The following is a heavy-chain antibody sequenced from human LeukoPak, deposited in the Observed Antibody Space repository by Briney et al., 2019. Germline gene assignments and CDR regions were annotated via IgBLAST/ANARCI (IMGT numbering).Heavy chain of an antibody. Sequence: SETLSLTCTVSGGSISSYYWSWIRQPPGKGLEWIGYIYYSGSTNYNPSLKSRVTISVDTSKNQFSLKLSSVTAADTAMYYCAHDAAGAWTEWGQGTLVTVSS. CDR1: GGSISSYY. CDR2: IYYSGST. J-gene: IGHJ4*02. D-gene: IGHD6-13*01. CDR3: AHDAAGAWTE. V-gene: IGHV4-59*01.